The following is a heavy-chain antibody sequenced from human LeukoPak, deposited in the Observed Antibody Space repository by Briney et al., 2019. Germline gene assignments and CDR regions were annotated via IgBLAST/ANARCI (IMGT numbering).Heavy chain of an antibody. V-gene: IGHV3-53*01. Sequence: PGGSLRLSCAASGFTFSGSAMHWVRQTSGKGLEWVSVIYSGGSTYYADSVKGRFTISRDNSKNTLYLQMNSLRAEDTAVYYCARVSFHDILIWGQGTLVTVSS. D-gene: IGHD3-9*01. CDR1: GFTFSGSA. CDR3: ARVSFHDILI. CDR2: IYSGGST. J-gene: IGHJ4*02.